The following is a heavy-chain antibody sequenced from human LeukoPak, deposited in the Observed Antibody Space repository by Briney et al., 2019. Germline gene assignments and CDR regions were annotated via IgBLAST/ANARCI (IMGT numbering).Heavy chain of an antibody. CDR2: ISSRSSYI. CDR1: GFTFSDYS. V-gene: IGHV3-21*01. J-gene: IGHJ4*02. D-gene: IGHD5-24*01. CDR3: ARDEVDGYNYDYFDY. Sequence: GGSLRLSCAASGFTFSDYSMNWVRQPPGKGLEWVSSISSRSSYIYYADSVKGRFTISRDNAKNSLYLQMNSLRAEDTAVYYCARDEVDGYNYDYFDYWGQGTLVTVSS.